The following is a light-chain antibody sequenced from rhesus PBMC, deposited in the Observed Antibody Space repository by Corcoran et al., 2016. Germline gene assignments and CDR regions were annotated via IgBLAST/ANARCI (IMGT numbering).Light chain of an antibody. CDR3: RQGNSKPLT. Sequence: DIQMSQSPSSLSASLGDRVTITCRASQGISSYLYWYQQKPGKAPKLLIYYANSLASGVPSRFSGSGSGTDFTLTIGSLQAEDFATDYVRQGNSKPLTFGGGTKVELK. CDR2: YAN. J-gene: IGKJ4*01. V-gene: IGKV1-32*04. CDR1: QGISSY.